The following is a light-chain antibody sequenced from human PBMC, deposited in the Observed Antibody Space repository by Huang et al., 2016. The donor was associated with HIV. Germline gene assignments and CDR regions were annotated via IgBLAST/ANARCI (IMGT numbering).Light chain of an antibody. CDR1: QDISNY. CDR2: DAS. J-gene: IGKJ5*01. V-gene: IGKV1-33*01. CDR3: QQNDNVPIT. Sequence: DIQMTQSPSSLSASVGDRVSITCQASQDISNYLNWYQHKPGKAPKLLIFDASNLERGVPSRFSGSGSGTTFTFTISSLQSEDIATYYCQQNDNVPITFGQGTRLEIK.